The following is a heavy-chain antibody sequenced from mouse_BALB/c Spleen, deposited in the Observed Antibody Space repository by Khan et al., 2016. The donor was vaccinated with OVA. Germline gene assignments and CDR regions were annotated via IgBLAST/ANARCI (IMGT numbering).Heavy chain of an antibody. CDR1: GFSLTSYG. CDR3: ARHDRYFYAMDY. D-gene: IGHD2-14*01. V-gene: IGHV2-6-1*01. J-gene: IGHJ4*01. Sequence: VELVESGPGLVAPSQSLSITCTISGFSLTSYGVHWVRQPPGKGLEWLVVIWSDGSTTYNSALKSRLSISKDNSKSQVFLKMNSLQTDDTAMYYCARHDRYFYAMDYWGQGTSVTVSS. CDR2: IWSDGST.